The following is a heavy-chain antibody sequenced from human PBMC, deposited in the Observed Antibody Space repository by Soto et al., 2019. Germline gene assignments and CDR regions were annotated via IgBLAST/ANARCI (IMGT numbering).Heavy chain of an antibody. V-gene: IGHV4-39*01. J-gene: IGHJ6*04. D-gene: IGHD1-7*01. CDR3: AGLNAGTTDYYYGMDV. CDR2: IYYSGST. CDR1: GASVSSSSYD. Sequence: QLQLHESGPGLVKPSETLSLTCTVSGASVSSSSYDWGWIRQPPGKGLEGIGSIYYSGSTYYNPSLTSRVTISVAPSTNQCSLKLSSVTAADTAVYYCAGLNAGTTDYYYGMDVWGTGTTVSVSS.